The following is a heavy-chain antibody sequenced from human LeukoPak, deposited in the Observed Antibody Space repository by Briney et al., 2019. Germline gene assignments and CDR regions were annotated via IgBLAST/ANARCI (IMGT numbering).Heavy chain of an antibody. Sequence: PSETLSLTCAVSGGSISTGDYYWSWIRQPPGRGLEWIGYIYYGGSTYYNPSLKSRVTLSVDTSKNQFSLNLSSVTAADTAVYYCARATYQVVSRWFDPWGQGTLVTVSS. CDR3: ARATYQVVSRWFDP. CDR2: IYYGGST. D-gene: IGHD2-2*01. J-gene: IGHJ5*02. CDR1: GGSISTGDYY. V-gene: IGHV4-30-4*01.